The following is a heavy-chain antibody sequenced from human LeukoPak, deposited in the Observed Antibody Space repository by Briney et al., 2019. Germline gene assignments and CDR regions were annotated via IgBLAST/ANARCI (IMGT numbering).Heavy chain of an antibody. J-gene: IGHJ2*01. CDR3: ARGRTMARGLRLYWYFDL. CDR2: IYYSGST. CDR1: SGSISGYY. V-gene: IGHV4-59*12. D-gene: IGHD4/OR15-4a*01. Sequence: PSETLSLTCTVSSGSISGYYWTWIRQPPGKGLEWIGNIYYSGSTNYNPSLESRVTISVGTSKNQFSLKLSSVTAADTAVYYCARGRTMARGLRLYWYFDLWGRGTLVTVSS.